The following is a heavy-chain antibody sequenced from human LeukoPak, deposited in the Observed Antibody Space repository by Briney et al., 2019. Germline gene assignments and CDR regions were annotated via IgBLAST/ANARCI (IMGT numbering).Heavy chain of an antibody. CDR2: IIPIFGTA. D-gene: IGHD3-3*01. CDR1: GGTFSSYA. V-gene: IGHV1-69*13. CDR3: ARDPHRFGPGQYYFDY. J-gene: IGHJ4*02. Sequence: SVKVSCKASGGTFSSYAISWVRQAPGQGLEWMGGIIPIFGTANYAQKFQGRVTITADESTSTAYMELSSLRFEDTAVYYCARDPHRFGPGQYYFDYWGQGTLVTVSS.